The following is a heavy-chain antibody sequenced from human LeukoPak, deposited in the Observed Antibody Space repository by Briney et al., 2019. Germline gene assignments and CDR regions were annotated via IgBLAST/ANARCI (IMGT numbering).Heavy chain of an antibody. Sequence: HTGGSLRLSCAASGFTFSSYWMHWVRQAPGKGLVLVSRINSDGSSTSYADSVKGRFTIFRDNAKNTLYLQMNSLRAEDTAVYYCARAGWRQWLVYYYGMDVWGKGTTVTVSS. CDR1: GFTFSSYW. CDR3: ARAGWRQWLVYYYGMDV. V-gene: IGHV3-74*01. D-gene: IGHD6-19*01. CDR2: INSDGSST. J-gene: IGHJ6*04.